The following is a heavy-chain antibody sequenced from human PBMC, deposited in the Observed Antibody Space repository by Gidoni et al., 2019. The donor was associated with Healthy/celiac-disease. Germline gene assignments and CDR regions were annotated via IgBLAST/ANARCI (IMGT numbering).Heavy chain of an antibody. Sequence: EVQLVESGGGLVKPGRSLRLSCTASGFPFGDYAMSWFRQAPGKGLEWVGFIRSKAYGGTTEYAASVKGRFTISRDDSKSIAYLQMNSLKTEDTAVYYCTRQDRRRGYFDMGGFRLWGQGTLVTVSS. CDR2: IRSKAYGGTT. D-gene: IGHD3-9*01. CDR1: GFPFGDYA. V-gene: IGHV3-49*05. J-gene: IGHJ4*02. CDR3: TRQDRRRGYFDMGGFRL.